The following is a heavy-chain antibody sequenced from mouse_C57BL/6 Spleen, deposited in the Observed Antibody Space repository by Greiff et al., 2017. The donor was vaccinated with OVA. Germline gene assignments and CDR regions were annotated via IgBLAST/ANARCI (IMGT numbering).Heavy chain of an antibody. V-gene: IGHV1-5*01. Sequence: EVQLQQSGTVLARPGASVKMSCKTSGYTFTSYWMHWVKQRPGKGLEWIGAIYPGNSDTRYTQKFKGKAKLTAVTSASTAYMELSSLTNEDSAVYYCTRKTSQSYYFDYWGQGTTLTVSS. J-gene: IGHJ2*01. CDR2: IYPGNSDT. CDR1: GYTFTSYW. D-gene: IGHD3-2*02. CDR3: TRKTSQSYYFDY.